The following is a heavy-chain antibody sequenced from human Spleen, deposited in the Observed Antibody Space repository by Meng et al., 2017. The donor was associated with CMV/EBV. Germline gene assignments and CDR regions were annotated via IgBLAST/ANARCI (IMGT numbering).Heavy chain of an antibody. CDR3: ARGLVVIAMNGPPDY. Sequence: ASVKVSCKASGYTFTGYYMHWVRQAPGQGLEWMGWINPNSGGTNYAQKFQGRVTMTRDTSISTAYMELSRLRSDDTAVYYCARGLVVIAMNGPPDYWGQGTLVTVSS. V-gene: IGHV1-2*02. D-gene: IGHD2-21*01. CDR1: GYTFTGYY. J-gene: IGHJ4*02. CDR2: INPNSGGT.